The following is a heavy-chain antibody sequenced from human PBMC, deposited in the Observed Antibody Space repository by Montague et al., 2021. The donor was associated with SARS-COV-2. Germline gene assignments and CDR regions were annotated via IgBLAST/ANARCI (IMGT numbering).Heavy chain of an antibody. CDR1: GDSTTIRSYY. Sequence: SETLSLTCTVSGDSTTIRSYYWGWIRQPPGKGLEWIGNIYYSGSTSYYNPSLKSRVTISLDTSKNQFSLRLRSVTAADTAVYYCARDWTHDYWGQGTLVAVSS. CDR3: ARDWTHDY. D-gene: IGHD1-1*01. CDR2: IYYSGSTS. V-gene: IGHV4-39*07. J-gene: IGHJ4*02.